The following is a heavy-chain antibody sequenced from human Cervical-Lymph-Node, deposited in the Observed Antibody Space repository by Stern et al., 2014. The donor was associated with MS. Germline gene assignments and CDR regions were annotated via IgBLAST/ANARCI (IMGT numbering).Heavy chain of an antibody. J-gene: IGHJ3*02. CDR3: STSSDYFSAPNAFDI. CDR2: IYYSGKT. V-gene: IGHV4-39*01. CDR1: GASISSSSFL. Sequence: QVQLQESGPGLVKPSETLSLSCTVSGASISSSSFLWAWIRQPPGKGLEWIGNIYYSGKTYYNPSLGSRVTMSVNTPPTHFSLRLPSVTAADTAFYYCSTSSDYFSAPNAFDIWGQGTRVTVSS. D-gene: IGHD3-22*01.